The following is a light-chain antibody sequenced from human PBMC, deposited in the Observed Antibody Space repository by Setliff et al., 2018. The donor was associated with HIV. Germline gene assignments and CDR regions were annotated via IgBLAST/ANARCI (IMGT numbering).Light chain of an antibody. CDR1: SSDVGTYNF. CDR3: SSYTGSTPLYV. CDR2: DVS. Sequence: QSALTQPASVSGSPGQSITISCTGTSSDVGTYNFVSWYQQHPGKGPTLMIYDVSNRPSGVSNRFSGSKSCNTASLTISGLQAADEADYYCSSYTGSTPLYVFGTGTKVTVL. J-gene: IGLJ1*01. V-gene: IGLV2-14*03.